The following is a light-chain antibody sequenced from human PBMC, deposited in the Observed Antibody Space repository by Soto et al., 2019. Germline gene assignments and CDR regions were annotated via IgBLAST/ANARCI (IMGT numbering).Light chain of an antibody. V-gene: IGLV2-14*01. CDR3: SSYTSSSTLYV. CDR2: DVS. J-gene: IGLJ1*01. CDR1: SSDVGDYNY. Sequence: QSALTQPASVSGSPGQSITISSTGTSSDVGDYNYVSWYQQHPGKAPKLMIYDVSNRPSGVSNRFSGSKSGNTASLTISGLQAEDEADYYCSSYTSSSTLYVFGTGTKLTVL.